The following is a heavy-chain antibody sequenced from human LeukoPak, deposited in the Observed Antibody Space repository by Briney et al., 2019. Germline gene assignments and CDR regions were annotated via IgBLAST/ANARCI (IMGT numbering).Heavy chain of an antibody. CDR3: TRGCYSSFDY. CDR2: TYYTSRWNT. Sequence: SQTLSLTCVISGDSVSSNNVAWNWIRQSPSRGPEWLGRTYYTSRWNTDYAVSAKSRITIRPDTSKNQFSLQLNSVTPEDTAVYYRTRGCYSSFDYWDQGTLVTVSS. D-gene: IGHD5-18*01. J-gene: IGHJ4*02. V-gene: IGHV6-1*01. CDR1: GDSVSSNNVA.